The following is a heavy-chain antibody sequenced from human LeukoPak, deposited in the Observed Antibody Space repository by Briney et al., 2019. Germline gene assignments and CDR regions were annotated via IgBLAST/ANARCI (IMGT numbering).Heavy chain of an antibody. CDR3: AKVVLPGQQLYPFDY. CDR2: IRYDGSNK. CDR1: GFTFSSYG. D-gene: IGHD6-13*01. Sequence: GGSLRLSSGASGFTFSSYGMHWVRQAPGKGLEWVAFIRYDGSNKYYADSVKGRFTISRDNSKNTLYLQMNSLRAEDTAVYYCAKVVLPGQQLYPFDYWGQGTLVTVSS. V-gene: IGHV3-30*02. J-gene: IGHJ4*02.